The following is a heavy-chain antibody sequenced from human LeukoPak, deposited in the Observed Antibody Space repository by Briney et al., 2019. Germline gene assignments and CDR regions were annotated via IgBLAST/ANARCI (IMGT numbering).Heavy chain of an antibody. J-gene: IGHJ4*02. CDR2: INPNSGGT. Sequence: GASVKVSCKASGYTFTGYYMHWVRQAPGQGLEWMGWINPNSGGTNYAQKFQGRVTMTRDTSISTAYMELSRLRSDDTAVYYCAREEDTAVVPFDYWGQGTLVTVSS. D-gene: IGHD5-18*01. CDR3: AREEDTAVVPFDY. CDR1: GYTFTGYY. V-gene: IGHV1-2*02.